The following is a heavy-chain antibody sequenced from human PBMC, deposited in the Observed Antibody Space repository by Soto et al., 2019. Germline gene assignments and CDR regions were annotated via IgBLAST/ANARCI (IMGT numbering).Heavy chain of an antibody. CDR2: IYHGGTT. V-gene: IGHV4-61*01. J-gene: IGHJ4*02. D-gene: IGHD3-3*01. Sequence: QVQLQESGPGLVKPSETLSLTCSVSGDSVRSGNYYWSWMRQAPGKGLEWIGKIYHGGTTNYNPSLKNRVTISVDKSKNQFSLKLTSVTAADTAVYYCVSSLNYDFWRDGGRHFYFDYWGRGILATVSS. CDR3: VSSLNYDFWRDGGRHFYFDY. CDR1: GDSVRSGNYY.